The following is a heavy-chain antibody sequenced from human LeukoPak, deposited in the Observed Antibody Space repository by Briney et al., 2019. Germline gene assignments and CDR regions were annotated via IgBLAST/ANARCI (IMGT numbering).Heavy chain of an antibody. CDR3: ARDPSGWGGYDY. CDR1: GFTFSGYY. J-gene: IGHJ4*02. Sequence: GASVKVSCKASGFTFSGYYMHWVRQAPGQGLEWMAWIRPNSGGTNYVQKLQGRVTVTRDTSISTDYMESSGLTSDDTALYYCARDPSGWGGYDYGGKGTLVTVPS. D-gene: IGHD3-10*01. CDR2: IRPNSGGT. V-gene: IGHV1-2*02.